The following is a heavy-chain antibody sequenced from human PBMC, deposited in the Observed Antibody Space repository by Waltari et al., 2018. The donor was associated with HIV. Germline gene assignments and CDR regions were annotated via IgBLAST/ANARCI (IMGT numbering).Heavy chain of an antibody. CDR1: GYTSTRFS. D-gene: IGHD3-16*01. Sequence: HVQLFQSESELKKPGASLQVSCKASGYTSTRFSINWLRHAPGQGLEWMGWINTNTGSPMYAQGFTGRFVFSLDTSVSTAFLQISALKADDTAVYFCARDGGRSRACDSWGQGTLVTVSS. J-gene: IGHJ4*02. V-gene: IGHV7-4-1*02. CDR2: INTNTGSP. CDR3: ARDGGRSRACDS.